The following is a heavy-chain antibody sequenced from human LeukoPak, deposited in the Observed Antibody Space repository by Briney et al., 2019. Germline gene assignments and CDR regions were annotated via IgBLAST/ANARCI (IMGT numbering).Heavy chain of an antibody. Sequence: SVKVSCKASGGTFSSYAISWVRQAPGQGLEWMGGIIPIFGTANYAQKFQGRVTITTDESTSTAYMELSSLRSEDTAVHYCARVRDCSGGSCTGDMDVWGKGTTVTVSS. J-gene: IGHJ6*03. CDR3: ARVRDCSGGSCTGDMDV. D-gene: IGHD2-15*01. CDR1: GGTFSSYA. CDR2: IIPIFGTA. V-gene: IGHV1-69*05.